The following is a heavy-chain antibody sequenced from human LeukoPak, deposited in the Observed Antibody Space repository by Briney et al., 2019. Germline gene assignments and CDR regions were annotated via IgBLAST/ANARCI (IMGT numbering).Heavy chain of an antibody. CDR3: ARQRSKYYYENY. J-gene: IGHJ4*02. V-gene: IGHV4-39*01. D-gene: IGHD3-22*01. Sequence: SETLSLTCTVSGGSINSSSYYWGWIRQPPGKGLEWIGSIYYSGSTYYNPSFKSRVTMSVDTSKNQFSLKLSSVTAADTAVYYCARQRSKYYYENYWGQGTLVTVSS. CDR2: IYYSGST. CDR1: GGSINSSSYY.